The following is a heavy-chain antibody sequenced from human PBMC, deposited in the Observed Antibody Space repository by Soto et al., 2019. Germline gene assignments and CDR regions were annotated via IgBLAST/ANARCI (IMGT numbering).Heavy chain of an antibody. CDR2: INGGGGST. D-gene: IGHD3-3*01. V-gene: IGHV3-23*01. CDR3: ANVPEYNFWSGYRYYFDY. J-gene: IGHJ4*02. CDR1: GFTFSNHV. Sequence: GGSLRLSWAASGFTFSNHVMNWVRQAPGKGLEWVSAINGGGGSTFYADSVKGRFTISRDNSKNALYLQMYSLRADDTAVYYCANVPEYNFWSGYRYYFDYWGQGTLVTVSS.